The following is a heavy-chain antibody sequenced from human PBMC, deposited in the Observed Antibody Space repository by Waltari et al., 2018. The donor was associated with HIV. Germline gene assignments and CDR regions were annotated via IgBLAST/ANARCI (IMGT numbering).Heavy chain of an antibody. Sequence: EVRLVESGGGLVQPGGSLRLSWAVAGFNFNNYWRRWVRQAPGKGLEWVANIKQDGSQKHYVDSAKGRLTISRDNAKNSVFLQMNDLREDDTATYYCTKGTTHDNWGQGTLVTVSS. V-gene: IGHV3-7*01. CDR3: TKGTTHDN. CDR1: GFNFNNYW. J-gene: IGHJ4*02. D-gene: IGHD1-1*01. CDR2: IKQDGSQK.